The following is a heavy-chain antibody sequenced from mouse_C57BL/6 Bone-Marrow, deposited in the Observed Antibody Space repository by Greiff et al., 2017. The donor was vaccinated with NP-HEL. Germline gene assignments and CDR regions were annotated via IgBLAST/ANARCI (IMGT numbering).Heavy chain of an antibody. CDR3: AGSRRGFYYAMDY. CDR1: GFTFTDYY. V-gene: IGHV1-36*01. Sequence: VQLQQSGPVLVKPGPSVKISCKASGFTFTDYYMHWVKQSHGKSLEWIGLVYPYNGGTSYNQKFKGKATLTVDTSSSTAYMALNSLTSEDSAVYYCAGSRRGFYYAMDYWGQGTSVTVSS. CDR2: VYPYNGGT. J-gene: IGHJ4*01.